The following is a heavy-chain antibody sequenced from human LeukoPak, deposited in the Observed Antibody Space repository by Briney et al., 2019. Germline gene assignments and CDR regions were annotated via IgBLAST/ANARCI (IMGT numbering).Heavy chain of an antibody. CDR1: GGSISSGGHY. Sequence: SETLSLTCTVSGGSISSGGHYWSWIRQHPGKGLEWIGYIYYSGSTYYNPSLKSRVTISVDTSKNQFSLKLSSVTAADTAVYYCARVAYFDWLSMNWFDPWGQGTLVTVSS. CDR2: IYYSGST. CDR3: ARVAYFDWLSMNWFDP. D-gene: IGHD3-9*01. V-gene: IGHV4-31*03. J-gene: IGHJ5*02.